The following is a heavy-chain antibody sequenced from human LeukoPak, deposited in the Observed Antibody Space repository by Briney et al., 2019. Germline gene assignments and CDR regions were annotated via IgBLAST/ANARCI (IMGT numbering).Heavy chain of an antibody. V-gene: IGHV4-59*08. CDR3: ARAVLRYFRTASDY. CDR2: IYYSGST. J-gene: IGHJ4*02. D-gene: IGHD3-9*01. Sequence: PSETLSLTCTVSGGSISSYYWSWIRQPPGKGLEWIGYIYYSGSTNYNPSLKSRVTISVDTSKNQFSLKLSSVTAADTAVYYCARAVLRYFRTASDYWGQGTLVTVSS. CDR1: GGSISSYY.